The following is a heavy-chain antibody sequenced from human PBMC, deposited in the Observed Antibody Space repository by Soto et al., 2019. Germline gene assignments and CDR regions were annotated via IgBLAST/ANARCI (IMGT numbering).Heavy chain of an antibody. V-gene: IGHV3-30-3*01. J-gene: IGHJ6*02. D-gene: IGHD6-6*01. Sequence: QVQLVESGGGVVQPGRSLRLSCAASGFTFSSYAMHWVRQAPGKGLEWVAVISYDGSNKYYADSVKGRFTISRDNSKNTLYLQMNSLRAEDTAVYYCAREDSRFGIAARWSYYYYYGMDVWGQGTTVTVSS. CDR2: ISYDGSNK. CDR3: AREDSRFGIAARWSYYYYYGMDV. CDR1: GFTFSSYA.